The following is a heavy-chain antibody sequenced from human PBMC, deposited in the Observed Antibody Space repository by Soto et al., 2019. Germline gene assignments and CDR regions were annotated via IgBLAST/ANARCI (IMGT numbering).Heavy chain of an antibody. J-gene: IGHJ4*01. D-gene: IGHD3-22*01. CDR1: GDSISTNNW. Sequence: SETLSLTCAVSGDSISTNNWWSWVRQPPGKGLEWIGEIHHSGSTNNNPSLKSRVTLSVDASKNQFSLNLSSVTAADTAVYYCARVPPYYSDSSGISRFDYWGQGTLVTVSS. CDR3: ARVPPYYSDSSGISRFDY. V-gene: IGHV4-4*02. CDR2: IHHSGST.